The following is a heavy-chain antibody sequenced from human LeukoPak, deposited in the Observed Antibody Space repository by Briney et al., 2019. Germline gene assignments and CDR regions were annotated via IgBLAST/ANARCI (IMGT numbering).Heavy chain of an antibody. J-gene: IGHJ4*02. Sequence: ASVKVSCKASGYTFTGYYMHWVRQAPGQGLEWMGGIIPIFGTANYAQKFQGRVTITADESTSTAYMELSSLRSEDTAVYYCARGLDILTAFDYWGQGTLVTVSS. CDR2: IIPIFGTA. D-gene: IGHD3-9*01. CDR3: ARGLDILTAFDY. CDR1: GYTFTGYY. V-gene: IGHV1-69*13.